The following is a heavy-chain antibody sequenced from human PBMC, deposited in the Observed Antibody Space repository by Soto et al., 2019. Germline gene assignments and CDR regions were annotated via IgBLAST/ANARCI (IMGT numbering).Heavy chain of an antibody. D-gene: IGHD3-3*01. CDR1: SGSISSSSNY. Sequence: SETLSLTCTVSSGSISSSSNYRGWIRQPPGKCLEWIGSIYFGGTXXYNPSLKXXVTISVDPSKXQFSLTRSPVTAADKXVYYCAVGQYLEWQPYWVQGALVTVSS. CDR3: AVGQYLEWQPY. CDR2: IYFGGTX. V-gene: IGHV4-39*01. J-gene: IGHJ4*02.